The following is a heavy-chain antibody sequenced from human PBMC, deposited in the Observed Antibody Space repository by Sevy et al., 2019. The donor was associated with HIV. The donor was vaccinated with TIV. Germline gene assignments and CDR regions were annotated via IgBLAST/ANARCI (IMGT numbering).Heavy chain of an antibody. CDR2: IFRSGGVT. J-gene: IGHJ3*02. CDR3: AGGRYDSSGSFDAFDI. V-gene: IGHV3-23*01. D-gene: IGHD3-22*01. Sequence: GSLRLSCAASGVTFSNYAMNWVRQAPGKGLEWVSTIFRSGGVTYYADSVKGRCTISRDNFKNTLNLQMHSLRAEDTAVYYCAGGRYDSSGSFDAFDIWGQGTMVTVSS. CDR1: GVTFSNYA.